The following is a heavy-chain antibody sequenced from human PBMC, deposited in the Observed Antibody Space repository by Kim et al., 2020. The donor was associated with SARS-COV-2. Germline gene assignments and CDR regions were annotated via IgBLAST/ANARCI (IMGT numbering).Heavy chain of an antibody. CDR1: GFTFSSYS. Sequence: GGSLRLSCAASGFTFSSYSMNWVRQAPGKGLEWVSYISSSSSTIYYADSVKGRFTISRDNAKNSLYLQMNSLRDEDTAVYYCAIPIAAAGVGAFDIWGQGTMVTVSS. J-gene: IGHJ3*02. V-gene: IGHV3-48*02. D-gene: IGHD6-25*01. CDR2: ISSSSSTI. CDR3: AIPIAAAGVGAFDI.